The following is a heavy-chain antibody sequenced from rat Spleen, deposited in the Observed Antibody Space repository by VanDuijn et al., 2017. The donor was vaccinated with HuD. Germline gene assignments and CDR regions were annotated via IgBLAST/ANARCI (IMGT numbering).Heavy chain of an antibody. CDR3: ARGDAMMIIPFDY. D-gene: IGHD1-12*03. Sequence: QVQLKESGPGLVQPSQTLSLTCTVSGFSLTSYNVHWVRQPTGKGLEWMGIMWSGGSTDYNSTLKSRLTISRDTSKSQVFLKMNSLQTEDIATYYCARGDAMMIIPFDYWGRGVMVTVSS. CDR1: GFSLTSYN. V-gene: IGHV2-30*01. J-gene: IGHJ2*01. CDR2: MWSGGST.